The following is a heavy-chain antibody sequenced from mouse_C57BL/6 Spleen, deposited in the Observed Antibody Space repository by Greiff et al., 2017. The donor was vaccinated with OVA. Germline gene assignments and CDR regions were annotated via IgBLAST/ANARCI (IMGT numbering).Heavy chain of an antibody. CDR2: IYPGDGDT. CDR1: GYAFSSSW. J-gene: IGHJ2*01. V-gene: IGHV1-82*01. D-gene: IGHD1-1*01. CDR3: ARNYYGSSHYFDY. Sequence: QVQLQQSGPELVKPGASVKISCKASGYAFSSSWMNWVKQRPGKGLEWIGRIYPGDGDTNYNGKFKGKATLTADKSSSTAYMQLSSLTSEDSAVYFCARNYYGSSHYFDYWGQGTTLTDSS.